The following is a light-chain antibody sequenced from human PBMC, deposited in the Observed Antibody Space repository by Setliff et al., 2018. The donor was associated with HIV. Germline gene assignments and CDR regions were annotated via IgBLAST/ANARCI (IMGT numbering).Light chain of an antibody. CDR1: SSDVGGYSY. Sequence: QSVLTQPASVSGSPGQSITISCTGTSSDVGGYSYVSWYQQHPGKAPKLIIYEVRNRPSGVSNRFSGSKSGNTASLTISGLQAEDEADYYCSSYTSSSTFYVFGTGTKVTVL. CDR3: SSYTSSSTFYV. V-gene: IGLV2-14*01. CDR2: EVR. J-gene: IGLJ1*01.